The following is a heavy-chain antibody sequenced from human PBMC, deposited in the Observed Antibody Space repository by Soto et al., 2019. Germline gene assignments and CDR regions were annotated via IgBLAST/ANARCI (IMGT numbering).Heavy chain of an antibody. CDR3: AKSAPMDAGDKYYYDF. CDR1: GGTFSTFG. V-gene: IGHV1-69*13. D-gene: IGHD4-17*01. J-gene: IGHJ4*02. Sequence: SVKVSCKASGGTFSTFGISWVRQAPGQGLEWMGGIIPFFGTARYSQKFEDRITITADESTNTVYMDLRSPTSEDTAIYYCAKSAPMDAGDKYYYDFWGQGALVTVSS. CDR2: IIPFFGTA.